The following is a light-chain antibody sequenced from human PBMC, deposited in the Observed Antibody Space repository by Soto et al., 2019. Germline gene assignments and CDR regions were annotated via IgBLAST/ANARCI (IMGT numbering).Light chain of an antibody. CDR3: QQLNSYPIT. CDR1: QGISSY. Sequence: DIQLTQSPSFLSASVGDRVTITCRASQGISSYLAWYQQKPGKAPKLLLYAASTLQSGVPSRFSGSGSGTEFTLTISSLQPEDFATYYCQQLNSYPITFVPGTKVDIK. CDR2: AAS. J-gene: IGKJ3*01. V-gene: IGKV1-9*01.